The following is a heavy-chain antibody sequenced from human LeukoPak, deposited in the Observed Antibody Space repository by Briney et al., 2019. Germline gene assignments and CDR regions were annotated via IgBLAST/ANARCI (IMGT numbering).Heavy chain of an antibody. Sequence: GGSLRLSCTPSGFTVSSNHMNSVRQAPGKGLEWVSIIHTGGNTFFADSVRGRFTVSRDNSKNTLYLQMNNLRAEDRAVYFCVPSPAGYWGQGTQVTVSS. V-gene: IGHV3-53*01. CDR3: VPSPAGY. J-gene: IGHJ4*02. CDR2: IHTGGNT. CDR1: GFTVSSNH.